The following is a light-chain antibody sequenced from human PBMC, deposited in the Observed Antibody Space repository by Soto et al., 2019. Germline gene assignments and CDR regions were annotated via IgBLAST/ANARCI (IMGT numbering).Light chain of an antibody. CDR1: SSDVGGYNY. CDR2: DVS. CDR3: CSYAGSYTWV. V-gene: IGLV2-11*01. J-gene: IGLJ3*02. Sequence: QSVLTQPRSVSGSPGQSVTISCTGTSSDVGGYNYVSWYQQHPGKAPKLMIYDVSKRPSGVPDRFSGSKSGNTASLTISGLQAEDEADYYCCSYAGSYTWVFGGGTKVDRP.